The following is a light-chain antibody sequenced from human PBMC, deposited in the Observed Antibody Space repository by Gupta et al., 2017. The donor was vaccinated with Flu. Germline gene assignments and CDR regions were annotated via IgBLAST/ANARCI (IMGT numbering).Light chain of an antibody. CDR2: GDE. Sequence: SYALTQPPSVSVSPGQTATIACSGDKLGAKYVCWYQHKAGQSPVVVIFGDEKRPSGVPERFSGSNSGNTATLTIGGSQAMDEADYYCQTWDSATVTFGGGTKLTVL. CDR1: KLGAKY. CDR3: QTWDSATVT. J-gene: IGLJ2*01. V-gene: IGLV3-1*01.